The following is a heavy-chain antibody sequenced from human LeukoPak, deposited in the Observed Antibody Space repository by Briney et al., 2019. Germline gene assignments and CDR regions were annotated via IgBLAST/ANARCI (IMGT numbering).Heavy chain of an antibody. CDR3: ARDGGYCSSTSCYGI. Sequence: SEPLSLTCTVSGGSISSYYWSWIRQPPGKGLEWIGYIYYSGSTNYNPSLKSRVTISVDTSKNQFSLKLSSVTAADTAVYYCARDGGYCSSTSCYGIWGQGTMVTVSS. J-gene: IGHJ3*02. V-gene: IGHV4-59*01. CDR1: GGSISSYY. D-gene: IGHD2-2*01. CDR2: IYYSGST.